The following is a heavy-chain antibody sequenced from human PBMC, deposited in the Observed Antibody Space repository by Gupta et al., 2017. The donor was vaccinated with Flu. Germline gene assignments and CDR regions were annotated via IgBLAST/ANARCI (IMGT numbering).Heavy chain of an antibody. V-gene: IGHV4-39*01. Sequence: QPPGKGLEWIGSIYYSGSTYYNPSLKSRVTISVDTSKNQFSLKLSSVTAADTAVYYCARHVSPRLRIPNFDYWGQGTLVTVSS. J-gene: IGHJ4*02. CDR2: IYYSGST. CDR3: ARHVSPRLRIPNFDY. D-gene: IGHD4-17*01.